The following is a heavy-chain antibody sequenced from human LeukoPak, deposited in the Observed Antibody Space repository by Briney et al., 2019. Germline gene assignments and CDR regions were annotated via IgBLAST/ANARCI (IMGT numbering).Heavy chain of an antibody. J-gene: IGHJ5*02. D-gene: IGHD2-15*01. CDR3: ARDVAVNWFDP. CDR1: GFSVNTNY. Sequence: GGSLRLSCAASGFSVNTNYMTWVRQAPGKGLEWVSVLYSGGGAYYADSVKDRFTISRDYSQNTLLLQMNSLRAEDTAVYYCARDVAVNWFDPWGQGTLVTVSS. V-gene: IGHV3-66*01. CDR2: LYSGGGA.